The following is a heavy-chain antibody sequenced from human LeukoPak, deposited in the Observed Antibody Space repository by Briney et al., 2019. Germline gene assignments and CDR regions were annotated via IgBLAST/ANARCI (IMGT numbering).Heavy chain of an antibody. CDR2: IIPILGIA. J-gene: IGHJ4*02. V-gene: IGHV1-69*04. D-gene: IGHD1-1*01. Sequence: GASVKVSCKASGGTFSSYAISWVRQAPGQGLEWMGRIIPILGIANYAQKFQGRVTITADKSTSTAYMELRSLRSDDTAVYYCAREGNWNQLDYWGQGTLVTVSS. CDR1: GGTFSSYA. CDR3: AREGNWNQLDY.